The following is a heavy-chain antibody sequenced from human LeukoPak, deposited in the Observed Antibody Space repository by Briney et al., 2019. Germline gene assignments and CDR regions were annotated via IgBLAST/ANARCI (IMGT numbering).Heavy chain of an antibody. V-gene: IGHV4-34*01. J-gene: IGHJ4*02. D-gene: IGHD2-2*01. Sequence: SETLSLTCAVYGGSFSGYYWSWIRQPPGKGLEWIGEINHSGSTNYNPSLKSRVTISVDTSKNQFSLKLSSVTAEDTAVYYCARVEGIVVVPAAHPFDYWGQGTLVTVSS. CDR3: ARVEGIVVVPAAHPFDY. CDR1: GGSFSGYY. CDR2: INHSGST.